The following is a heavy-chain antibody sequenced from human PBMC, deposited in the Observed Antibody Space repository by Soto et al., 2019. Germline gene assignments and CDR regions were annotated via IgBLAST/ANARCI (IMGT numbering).Heavy chain of an antibody. V-gene: IGHV3-23*01. CDR3: SSSGYCTSFKCSSFDI. Sequence: PGGSLRLSCAASRFTFSNYVENWVRQAPGKGLEWDSTIGGSGDTYYADSVKGRFTISRDNSKNMLYLEMNGLRAEDTAVYYCSSSGYCTSFKCSSFDICGQGTMVTVSS. D-gene: IGHD2-8*01. CDR2: IGGSGDT. J-gene: IGHJ3*02. CDR1: RFTFSNYV.